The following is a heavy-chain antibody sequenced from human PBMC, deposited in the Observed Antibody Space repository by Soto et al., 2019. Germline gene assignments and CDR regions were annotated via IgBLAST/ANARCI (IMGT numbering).Heavy chain of an antibody. V-gene: IGHV3-30*18. J-gene: IGHJ6*02. Sequence: GGSLRLSCAASGFTFSSYGMHWVRQAPGEGLEWVAVISYDGSNKNYADSVKGRFTISRDNSKNTLYLQMNSLRAEDTAVYYCAKSHRVNYYYGMDVWGQGTTVTVSS. CDR2: ISYDGSNK. D-gene: IGHD6-13*01. CDR1: GFTFSSYG. CDR3: AKSHRVNYYYGMDV.